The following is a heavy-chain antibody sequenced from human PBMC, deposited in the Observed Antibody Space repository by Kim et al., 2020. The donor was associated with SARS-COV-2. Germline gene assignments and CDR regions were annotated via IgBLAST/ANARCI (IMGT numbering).Heavy chain of an antibody. D-gene: IGHD6-6*01. CDR1: GFTFSSYG. CDR3: AKAPSISSFYYFDY. V-gene: IGHV3-33*06. CDR2: IWYDGSNK. J-gene: IGHJ4*02. Sequence: GGSLRLSCAASGFTFSSYGMHWVRQAPGKGLEWVAVIWYDGSNKYYADSVKGRFTISRDNSKNTLYLQMNSLRAEDTAVYYCAKAPSISSFYYFDYWGQGTMVTVSS.